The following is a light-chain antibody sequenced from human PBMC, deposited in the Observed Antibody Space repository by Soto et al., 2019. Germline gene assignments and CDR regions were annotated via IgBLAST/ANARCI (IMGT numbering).Light chain of an antibody. Sequence: EIVLTQSPGTLSLSPGERATLSCRASQSVSSSYLAWYQQKPGQAPRLLIYGASSRATGIPDRFSGSGSGTDFTLTISRLEPEDAATYYCQQYERYNPSFGGGTKLEI. CDR1: QSVSSSY. V-gene: IGKV3-20*01. CDR2: GAS. CDR3: QQYERYNPS. J-gene: IGKJ4*01.